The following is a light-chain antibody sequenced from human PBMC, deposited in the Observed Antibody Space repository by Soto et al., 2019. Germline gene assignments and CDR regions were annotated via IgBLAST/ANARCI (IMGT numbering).Light chain of an antibody. Sequence: QSALTQPPSASGSPGQSVTISCTGTSSDVGGYDYVSWYQHHPGKAPKLMIYEVTKRPSGVPDRFSGSKSGNTASLTVSGLQAEDEADYYCSSYADRNNLRVFGGGTQLTVL. J-gene: IGLJ2*01. CDR1: SSDVGGYDY. V-gene: IGLV2-8*01. CDR2: EVT. CDR3: SSYADRNNLRV.